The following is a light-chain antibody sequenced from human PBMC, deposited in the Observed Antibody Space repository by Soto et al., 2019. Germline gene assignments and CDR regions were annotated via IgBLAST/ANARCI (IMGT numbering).Light chain of an antibody. CDR2: RAS. V-gene: IGKV1-5*03. Sequence: DIQMTQSPSTLYASVGDRVTITCRASQSISDWWAWYQQKPGEAPQLLLHRASNLKSGVPSRFSGTGFGTEFTLTIRSLHPTDFATYYCRQYDSHTRTCRQGTRVEV. CDR3: RQYDSHTRT. CDR1: QSISDW. J-gene: IGKJ1*01.